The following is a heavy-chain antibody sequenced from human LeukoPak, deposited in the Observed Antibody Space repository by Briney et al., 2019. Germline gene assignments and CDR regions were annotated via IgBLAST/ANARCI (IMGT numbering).Heavy chain of an antibody. Sequence: GGSLRLSCAASGFTFSDYYMSWIRQAPGKGLEWVSYISSSGSTIYYADSVRGRFTISRDNAKKSLYLQMNSLRAEDTAAYYCARDGVAASGFDYWGQGTLVTVSS. D-gene: IGHD2-15*01. V-gene: IGHV3-11*01. CDR2: ISSSGSTI. J-gene: IGHJ4*02. CDR3: ARDGVAASGFDY. CDR1: GFTFSDYY.